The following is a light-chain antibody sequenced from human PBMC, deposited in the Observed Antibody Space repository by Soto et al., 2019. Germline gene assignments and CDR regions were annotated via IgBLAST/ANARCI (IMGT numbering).Light chain of an antibody. CDR1: SSNIGSNT. J-gene: IGLJ2*01. Sequence: QSLLTQPPSASGTPGHRVTISCSGGSSNIGSNTVNWYQHLPGAAPKLLIYGNDQRPSGVPDRFSGSKSGTSVFLAISGLQSEAEADYYCTAWDDSLRAVLFGGGTKLTVL. V-gene: IGLV1-44*01. CDR3: TAWDDSLRAVL. CDR2: GND.